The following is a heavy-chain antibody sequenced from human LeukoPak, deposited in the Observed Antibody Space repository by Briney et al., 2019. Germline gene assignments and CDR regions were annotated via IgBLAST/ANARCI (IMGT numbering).Heavy chain of an antibody. Sequence: SVTVSCKASGGTFSSYAISWVRQAPGQGLEWIVGIIPIFGTANYAQKFQGRVTITADESTSTAYMELSSLRSEDTAVYYCARGDFEDYYYYMDVWGKGTTVTVSS. CDR1: GGTFSSYA. D-gene: IGHD2-21*02. V-gene: IGHV1-69*13. J-gene: IGHJ6*03. CDR3: ARGDFEDYYYYMDV. CDR2: IIPIFGTA.